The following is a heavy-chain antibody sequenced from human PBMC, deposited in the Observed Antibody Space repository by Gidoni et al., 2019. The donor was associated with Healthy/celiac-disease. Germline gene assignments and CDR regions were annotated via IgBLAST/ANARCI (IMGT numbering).Heavy chain of an antibody. V-gene: IGHV4-39*01. CDR1: GGSISSSSYY. CDR3: ARTNYYDSSGYYLQSAFDI. CDR2: IYYSGST. J-gene: IGHJ3*02. Sequence: QLQLQESGPGLVKPSETLSLTCTVSGGSISSSSYYWGWIRQPPGKGLEWIGSIYYSGSTYYNPSLKSRVTISVDTSKNQFSLKLSSVTAADTAVYYCARTNYYDSSGYYLQSAFDIWGQGTMVTVSS. D-gene: IGHD3-22*01.